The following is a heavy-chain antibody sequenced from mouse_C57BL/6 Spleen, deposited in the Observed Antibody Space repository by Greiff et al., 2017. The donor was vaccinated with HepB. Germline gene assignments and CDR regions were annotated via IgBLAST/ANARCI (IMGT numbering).Heavy chain of an antibody. CDR2: IYPGSGNT. CDR3: AREGGYYHFDY. Sequence: VQLQQSGAELVRPGASVKLSCKASGYTFTDYYINWVKQRPGQGLEWIARIYPGSGNTYYNEKFKGKATLTAEKSSSTAYMQLSSLTSEDSAVYFCAREGGYYHFDYWGQGTTLTVSS. D-gene: IGHD2-3*01. CDR1: GYTFTDYY. J-gene: IGHJ2*01. V-gene: IGHV1-76*01.